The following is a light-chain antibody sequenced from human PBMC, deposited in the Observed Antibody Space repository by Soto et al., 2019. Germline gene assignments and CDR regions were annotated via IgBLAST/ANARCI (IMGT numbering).Light chain of an antibody. CDR3: LSFTSSRTWV. J-gene: IGLJ3*02. CDR2: EVS. CDR1: SSDVGGYNY. V-gene: IGLV2-14*01. Sequence: QSALTQPASVSGSPGQLITISCTGTSSDVGGYNYLSWYQQHPGKAPKLMIYEVSNRPSGVSNRFSGSKSGSTASLTISGRQPEYGGDYFCLSFTSSRTWVFRGWAKLTVL.